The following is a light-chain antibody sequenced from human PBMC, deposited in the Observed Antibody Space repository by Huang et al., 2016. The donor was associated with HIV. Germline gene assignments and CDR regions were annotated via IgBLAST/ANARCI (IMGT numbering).Light chain of an antibody. Sequence: DIVFTQSPGTRSLSPGERATLSCRASQSVSSSYLAWYQQKPGQAPRLLIYGASSRATGIPDRFSGSGSGTDFTLTISRREPEDFAVYCCQQYGSSPRTFGQGTKLGIK. CDR2: GAS. J-gene: IGKJ2*01. CDR3: QQYGSSPRT. CDR1: QSVSSSY. V-gene: IGKV3-20*01.